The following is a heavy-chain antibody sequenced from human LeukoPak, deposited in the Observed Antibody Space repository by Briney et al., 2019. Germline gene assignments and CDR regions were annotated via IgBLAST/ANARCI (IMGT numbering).Heavy chain of an antibody. CDR2: LYYTGST. V-gene: IGHV4-59*01. CDR1: SXSFSSSY. Sequence: PSETLSLTCTVSSXSFSSSYWTWIRQPPGKGLEWIGCLYYTGSTNYNPSLRSRVTISVDTSKNQFSLTLSSVTAADTAVYYCARDRRYSYGSLDYWGQGTLVTVSS. CDR3: ARDRRYSYGSLDY. D-gene: IGHD5-18*01. J-gene: IGHJ4*02.